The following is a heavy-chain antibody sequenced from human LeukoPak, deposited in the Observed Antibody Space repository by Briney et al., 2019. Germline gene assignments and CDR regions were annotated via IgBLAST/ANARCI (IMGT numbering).Heavy chain of an antibody. CDR3: ARREGGPYPFYFDY. CDR1: VGSFSDYY. D-gene: IGHD1-26*01. J-gene: IGHJ4*02. CDR2: VHYNGKT. V-gene: IGHV4-34*01. Sequence: SETLSLTCAVYVGSFSDYYWSWVRQPPGKGLEGLGEVHYNGKTNYNPSLKSRVTISRDTSKKQFSLRLNSVTAADTAVYYCARREGGPYPFYFDYWGRGTLVTVSS.